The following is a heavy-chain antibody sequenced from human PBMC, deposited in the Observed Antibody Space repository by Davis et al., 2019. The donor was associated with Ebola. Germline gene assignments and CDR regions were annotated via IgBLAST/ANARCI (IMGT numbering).Heavy chain of an antibody. V-gene: IGHV3-7*01. J-gene: IGHJ4*02. CDR1: GFTFSSYW. CDR3: ARGRRYSYGPPRY. D-gene: IGHD5-18*01. Sequence: GGSLRLSCAASGFTFSSYWMSWVRQAPGKGLEWVANIKQDGSEKYYVDSVKGRFTISRDNAKNSLYLQMNSLRAEDTAVYYCARGRRYSYGPPRYWGQGTLVTVSS. CDR2: IKQDGSEK.